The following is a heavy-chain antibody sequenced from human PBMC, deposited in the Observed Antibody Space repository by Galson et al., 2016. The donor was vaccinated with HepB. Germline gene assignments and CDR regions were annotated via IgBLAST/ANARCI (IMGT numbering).Heavy chain of an antibody. CDR3: ARSLGWYFDV. CDR1: GFTFDNYT. Sequence: SLRLSCAASGFTFDNYTMNWLRQAPGKGLEWVSSVSHSSTYVYYADSVEGRFTISRDTDKNSLYLEMNSLRVEDTAVFYCARSLGWYFDVWGRGTLVTVSS. J-gene: IGHJ2*01. V-gene: IGHV3-21*01. D-gene: IGHD6-6*01. CDR2: VSHSSTYV.